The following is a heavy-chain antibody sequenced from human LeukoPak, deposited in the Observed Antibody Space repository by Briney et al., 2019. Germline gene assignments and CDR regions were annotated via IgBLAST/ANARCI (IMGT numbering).Heavy chain of an antibody. CDR2: IYDSGST. D-gene: IGHD3-10*01. Sequence: SETLSLTCTVSGGSISSYYWSWIRQPPGKGLEWIGYIYDSGSTKYNPSLKSRVNISVDTSKNQFSLKLRSVTAADTAVYFCARDGGGFDLWGRGTLVTVSS. CDR3: ARDGGGFDL. V-gene: IGHV4-59*01. J-gene: IGHJ2*01. CDR1: GGSISSYY.